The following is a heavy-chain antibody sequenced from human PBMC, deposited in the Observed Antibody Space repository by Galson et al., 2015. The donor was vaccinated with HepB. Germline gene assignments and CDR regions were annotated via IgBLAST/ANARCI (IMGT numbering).Heavy chain of an antibody. CDR1: GFTFSSYG. Sequence: SLRLSCAASGFTFSSYGMHWVRQAPGKGLEWVAVIWYDGSNKYYADSVKGRFTISRDNSKNTLYLQMNSLRAEDTAVYYCARDIGSGGASLDAFDIWGQGTMVTVSS. CDR2: IWYDGSNK. V-gene: IGHV3-33*01. CDR3: ARDIGSGGASLDAFDI. D-gene: IGHD3-3*01. J-gene: IGHJ3*02.